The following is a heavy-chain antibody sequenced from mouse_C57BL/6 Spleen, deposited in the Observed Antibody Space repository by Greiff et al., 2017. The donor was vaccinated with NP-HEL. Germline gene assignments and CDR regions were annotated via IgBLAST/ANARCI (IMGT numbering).Heavy chain of an antibody. Sequence: QVQLQQPGAELVKPGASVKMSCKASGYTFTSYWITWVKQRPGQGLEWIGDIYPGSGSTNYNEKFKSTATLTVDTSSSTAYMQLSRLTSEASAVYYCARLTTVPHWYFDVWGTGTTVTVSS. CDR1: GYTFTSYW. V-gene: IGHV1-55*01. CDR3: ARLTTVPHWYFDV. J-gene: IGHJ1*03. CDR2: IYPGSGST. D-gene: IGHD1-1*01.